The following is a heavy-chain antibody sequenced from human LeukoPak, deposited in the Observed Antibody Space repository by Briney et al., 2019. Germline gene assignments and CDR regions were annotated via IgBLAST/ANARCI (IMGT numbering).Heavy chain of an antibody. CDR3: ARAKQRYYYDTSGLRLPDY. V-gene: IGHV3-21*01. J-gene: IGHJ4*02. D-gene: IGHD3-22*01. CDR1: GFTFSSCS. CDR2: ISSTSSYI. Sequence: PGGSLRLSCAASGFTFSSCSMNWVRQAPGKGLEWVSSISSTSSYISYTDSVKGRFTISRDNAKNSLYLQMNSLRAEDTAVYYCARAKQRYYYDTSGLRLPDYWGQGTLVTVSS.